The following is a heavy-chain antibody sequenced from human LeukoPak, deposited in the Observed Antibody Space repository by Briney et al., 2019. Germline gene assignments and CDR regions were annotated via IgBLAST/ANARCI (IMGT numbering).Heavy chain of an antibody. J-gene: IGHJ4*02. Sequence: SETLSLTCTASGDSISGSIYYWGYIRQPPGKGLEWIGSIYYSGSTCYNPSLKSRVTISVDTSKNQSSLNLSSVTAADTAVYYCARHLGYSPLDYWGQGTLVTVSS. D-gene: IGHD1-26*01. CDR3: ARHLGYSPLDY. CDR2: IYYSGST. V-gene: IGHV4-39*01. CDR1: GDSISGSIYY.